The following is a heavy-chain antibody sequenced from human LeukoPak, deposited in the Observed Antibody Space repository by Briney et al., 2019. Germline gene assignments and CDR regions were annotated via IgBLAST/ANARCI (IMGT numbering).Heavy chain of an antibody. V-gene: IGHV1-2*02. CDR2: INPNSGGT. CDR1: GYTFTGYY. CDR3: ARDGMNIVVVPAAIGAFDI. J-gene: IGHJ3*02. Sequence: ASVKVSCKASGYTFTGYYMHWVRQAPGQGLEWMGWINPNSGGTNYAQKFQGRVTMTRDTSISTAYMELSRLRSDDTAVYYCARDGMNIVVVPAAIGAFDIWGQGTMVTVSS. D-gene: IGHD2-2*01.